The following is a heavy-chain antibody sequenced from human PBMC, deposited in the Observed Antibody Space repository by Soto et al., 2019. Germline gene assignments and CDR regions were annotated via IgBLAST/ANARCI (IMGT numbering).Heavy chain of an antibody. D-gene: IGHD2-15*01. J-gene: IGHJ6*02. Sequence: QVQVVESGGGVVQPGRSLRLSCAASGFTFSSYAMHWVRQAPGKGLEWVAVISYDGSNKYYADSVKGRFTISRDNSKNTLYLQMSSLRAEDTAVYYCARDGVEALYYYGMDVWGQGTTVTVSS. CDR1: GFTFSSYA. V-gene: IGHV3-30-3*01. CDR3: ARDGVEALYYYGMDV. CDR2: ISYDGSNK.